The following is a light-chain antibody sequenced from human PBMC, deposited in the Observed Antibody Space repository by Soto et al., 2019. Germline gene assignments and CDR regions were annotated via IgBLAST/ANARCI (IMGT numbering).Light chain of an antibody. V-gene: IGKV1-27*01. CDR1: QGIAPY. CDR3: QKYNSAPLT. Sequence: DVQMTQSPSSLSAFVGDRVTITCRASQGIAPYLAWFQQKPGKVPKLLIYATSTLQSGVPSRFSGSGSGTDLTLTINSLQPENVGTYYCQKYNSAPLTFGGATKVESK. CDR2: ATS. J-gene: IGKJ4*01.